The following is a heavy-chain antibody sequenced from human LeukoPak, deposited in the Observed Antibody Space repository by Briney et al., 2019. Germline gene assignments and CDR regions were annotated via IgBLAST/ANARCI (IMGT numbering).Heavy chain of an antibody. D-gene: IGHD4-17*01. CDR1: GGSISTYY. J-gene: IGHJ4*02. V-gene: IGHV4-59*01. CDR3: ARSFYGYSFDY. CDR2: IYYSGST. Sequence: SETLSLTCTVSGGSISTYYWSWIRQPPGKGLEWIGYIYYSGSTNYNSSLKSRVTISVDTSKNQFSLNLNSVTAADTAVYYCARSFYGYSFDYWAREPWSPSLQ.